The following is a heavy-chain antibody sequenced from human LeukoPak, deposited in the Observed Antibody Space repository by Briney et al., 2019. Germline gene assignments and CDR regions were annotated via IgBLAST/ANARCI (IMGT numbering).Heavy chain of an antibody. Sequence: SETLSLTCPVSGGSISSACYSSSWIRQPPGKGPVWIGYIYHKGNNYYNPSLKSRLSISVDLSKNQFSLNLRSVTAADTAVYYCARVLRSSGSYHFVCWGQGTLVTVSS. J-gene: IGHJ4*02. CDR2: IYHKGNN. CDR1: GGSISSACYS. CDR3: ARVLRSSGSYHFVC. D-gene: IGHD3-10*01. V-gene: IGHV4-30-2*01.